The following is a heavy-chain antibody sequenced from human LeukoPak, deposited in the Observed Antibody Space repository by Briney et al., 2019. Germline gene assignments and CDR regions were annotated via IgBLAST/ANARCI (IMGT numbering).Heavy chain of an antibody. CDR3: ARDRRYSGWNPVLYYYYMDV. CDR1: GYTFTSYG. Sequence: ASVKVSCKASGYTFTSYGISWVRQAPGQGLEWMGWISAYNGNTNYAQKLQGRVTMTTDTSTSTAYMELSRLRSDDTAVYYCARDRRYSGWNPVLYYYYMDVWGKGTTVTVSS. CDR2: ISAYNGNT. J-gene: IGHJ6*03. D-gene: IGHD6-19*01. V-gene: IGHV1-18*01.